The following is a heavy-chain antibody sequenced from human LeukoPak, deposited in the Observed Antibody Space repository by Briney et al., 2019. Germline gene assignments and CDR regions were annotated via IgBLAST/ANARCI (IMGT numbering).Heavy chain of an antibody. Sequence: SVKVSCKASEYTFTGYYMHWVRQAPGQGLEWMGRIIPIFGTANYAQKFQGRVTITTDESTSTAYMELSSLRSEDTAVYYCARAYSGSYWDLWGQGTLVTVSS. D-gene: IGHD1-26*01. V-gene: IGHV1-69*05. CDR2: IIPIFGTA. J-gene: IGHJ5*02. CDR3: ARAYSGSYWDL. CDR1: EYTFTGYY.